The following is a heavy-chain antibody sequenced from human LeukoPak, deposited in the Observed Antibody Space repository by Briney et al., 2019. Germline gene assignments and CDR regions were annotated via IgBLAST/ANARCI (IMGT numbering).Heavy chain of an antibody. D-gene: IGHD2-15*01. CDR2: IIPIFGTA. CDR3: ARAARCSGGSCRQIYFDY. CDR1: GGTFSSYA. Sequence: SVKVSCKASGGTFSSYAISWVRQAPGQGLEWMGGIIPIFGTANYAQKFQGRVTITADESTSTAYMELSSLTSDDTAVYYCARAARCSGGSCRQIYFDYWGQGTLVTVSS. J-gene: IGHJ4*02. V-gene: IGHV1-69*13.